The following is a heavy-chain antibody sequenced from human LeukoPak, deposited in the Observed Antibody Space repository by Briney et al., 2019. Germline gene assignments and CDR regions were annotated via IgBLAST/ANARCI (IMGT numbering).Heavy chain of an antibody. D-gene: IGHD4-17*01. CDR3: ARLDYGEIAFDI. V-gene: IGHV4-59*08. Sequence: DPSETLSLTCTVSGGSISSYYWSWIRQPPGKGLEWIGYIYYSGSTNYNPSLKSRVTISVDTSKNQFSLKLSSVTAADTAVYYCARLDYGEIAFDIWGQGTMVTVSS. J-gene: IGHJ3*02. CDR1: GGSISSYY. CDR2: IYYSGST.